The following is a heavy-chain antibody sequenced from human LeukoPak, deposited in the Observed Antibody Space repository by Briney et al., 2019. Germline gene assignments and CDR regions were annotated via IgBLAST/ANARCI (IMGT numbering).Heavy chain of an antibody. V-gene: IGHV3-20*04. J-gene: IGHJ4*02. D-gene: IGHD3-16*02. CDR1: GFTFDDFG. Sequence: GGSLRLSCGASGFTFDDFGMTWVRQAPGKGLEWVSGINWNGGGTGYADSVKGRFTISRDNAKKILYLQMNSLRAEDTAVYYCARWELSGRVMERLSWIDHWGQGALVTVSS. CDR2: INWNGGGT. CDR3: ARWELSGRVMERLSWIDH.